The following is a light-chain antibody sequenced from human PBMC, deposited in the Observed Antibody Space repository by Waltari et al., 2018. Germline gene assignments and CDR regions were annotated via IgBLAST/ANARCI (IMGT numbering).Light chain of an antibody. V-gene: IGKV6D-21*02. J-gene: IGKJ2*01. CDR2: YAS. CDR3: HQSRSLPHT. CDR1: QNIDIS. Sequence: EVVLTQSPNFQSVTPREKVTITCRASQNIDISLHWYQQKPGQSPKLLIKYASQSISGVPPRFSGSGSGTEFTLTITGLETEDAAAYYCHQSRSLPHTFGQGTKLEIK.